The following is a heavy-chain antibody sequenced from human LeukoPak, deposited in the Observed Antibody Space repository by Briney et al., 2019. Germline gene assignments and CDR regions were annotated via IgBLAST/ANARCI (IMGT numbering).Heavy chain of an antibody. D-gene: IGHD5-18*01. CDR1: GGSFSGYY. V-gene: IGHV4-34*01. CDR3: ARAGDLSGYSYDFDY. Sequence: SETLSLTCAVYGGSFSGYYWSWIRQPPGKGLEWIGEINHSGSTNYNPSLKSRVTISVDRSKNQFSLKLSSVTAADTAVFYCARAGDLSGYSYDFDYWGQGTLVTVSS. CDR2: INHSGST. J-gene: IGHJ4*02.